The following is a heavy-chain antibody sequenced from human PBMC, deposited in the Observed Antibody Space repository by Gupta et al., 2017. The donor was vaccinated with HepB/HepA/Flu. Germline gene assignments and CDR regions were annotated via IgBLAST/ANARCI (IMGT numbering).Heavy chain of an antibody. V-gene: IGHV1-18*01. J-gene: IGHJ1*01. CDR1: GYTFTTYN. D-gene: IGHD2-2*01. CDR3: ARGQASNY. Sequence: QVYLVQSGAEVKKPGASVKVSCKASGYTFTTYNTTWLRQAPGQGFEWMGTINTYNSDTDYAQRLQDRVTMTTDTSAGTAYLVVKNLRSDDTALYFCARGQASNYWGQGTLVIVSS. CDR2: INTYNSDT.